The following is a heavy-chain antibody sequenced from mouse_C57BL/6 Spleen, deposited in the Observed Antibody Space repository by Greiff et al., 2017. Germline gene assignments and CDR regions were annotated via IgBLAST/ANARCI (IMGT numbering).Heavy chain of an antibody. CDR2: IYPGSGST. J-gene: IGHJ4*01. D-gene: IGHD2-12*01. V-gene: IGHV1-55*01. CDR1: GYTFTSDW. CDR3: ARSFTSAMDD. Sequence: QVQLQQPGAELVKPGASVKMSCKASGYTFTSDWITWVKQRPGQGLEWIGDIYPGSGSTNYTEKFKSKATLTVDTSSSTAYMQLSSLTSADSAVYYCARSFTSAMDDWGQGTSVTVSS.